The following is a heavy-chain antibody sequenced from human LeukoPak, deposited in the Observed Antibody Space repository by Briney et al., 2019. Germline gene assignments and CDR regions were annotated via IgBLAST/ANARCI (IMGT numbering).Heavy chain of an antibody. J-gene: IGHJ3*02. CDR3: ARDAANVLLWFGERWLFDI. CDR1: GFTFSSYS. D-gene: IGHD3-10*01. Sequence: GGSLRLSCAASGFTFSSYSMNWVRQAPGKGLEWVSYISSSSSTIYYADSVKGRFTISRDNTKNSLYLQMNSLRAEDTAVYYCARDAANVLLWFGERWLFDIWGQGTMVTVSS. V-gene: IGHV3-48*04. CDR2: ISSSSSTI.